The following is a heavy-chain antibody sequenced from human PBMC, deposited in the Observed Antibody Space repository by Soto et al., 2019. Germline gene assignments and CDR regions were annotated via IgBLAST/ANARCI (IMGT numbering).Heavy chain of an antibody. CDR3: AALAYCSGGSCYEYFQH. CDR1: GGTFSSYS. D-gene: IGHD2-15*01. CDR2: IIPSFGTP. J-gene: IGHJ1*01. Sequence: QVQLVQSGTEVKRPGSSVKVSCKTSGGTFSSYSINWLRQAPGQGLEWMGGIIPSFGTPTYAQKFQGRVTITADESTITVYMELSSLRAEDTAIYYCAALAYCSGGSCYEYFQHWGQGTLITVSS. V-gene: IGHV1-69*12.